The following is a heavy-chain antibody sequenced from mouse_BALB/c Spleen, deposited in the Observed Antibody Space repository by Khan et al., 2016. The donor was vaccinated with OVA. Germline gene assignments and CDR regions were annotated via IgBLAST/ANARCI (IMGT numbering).Heavy chain of an antibody. CDR1: GYTFTNCG. CDR3: ARPPYFSYVMDY. V-gene: IGHV9-3-1*01. CDR2: INTYTGEP. Sequence: QIQLVQSGPELKKPGETVKISCKASGYTFTNCGMNWVKQAPGKGLKWMGWINTYTGEPTYADDFKGRFAFSLETSASTAYLQINNRKNEDTATYLCARPPYFSYVMDYWGQGTSVTVSA. D-gene: IGHD2-10*01. J-gene: IGHJ4*01.